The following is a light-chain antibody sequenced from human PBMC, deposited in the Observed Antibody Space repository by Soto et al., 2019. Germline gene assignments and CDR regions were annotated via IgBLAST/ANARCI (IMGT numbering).Light chain of an antibody. CDR1: QSISSW. V-gene: IGKV1-5*01. CDR3: QQYISYSWT. CDR2: DAS. J-gene: IGKJ1*01. Sequence: DIQMTQSPSTLSASVGDRVTITCRASQSISSWLAWYQQKPGKAPKLLIYDASSLESGVPSRFSGSGSGTEFTLPISSLQPDDFATYYCQQYISYSWTFGQGTKVEIK.